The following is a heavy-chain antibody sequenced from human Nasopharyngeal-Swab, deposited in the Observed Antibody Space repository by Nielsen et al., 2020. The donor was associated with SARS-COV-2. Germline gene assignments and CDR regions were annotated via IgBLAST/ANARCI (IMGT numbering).Heavy chain of an antibody. D-gene: IGHD6-19*01. V-gene: IGHV1-3*01. CDR1: GYTFTSYA. CDR3: AREGAVAESYYYYYMDV. Sequence: ASVKVSCKASGYTFTSYAMHWVRQAPGQRLEWMGWINAGNGNTKYSQKFQGRVTITRDTSASTAYMELSSLRSEDTAVYYCAREGAVAESYYYYYMDVWGKGTTVTVSS. J-gene: IGHJ6*03. CDR2: INAGNGNT.